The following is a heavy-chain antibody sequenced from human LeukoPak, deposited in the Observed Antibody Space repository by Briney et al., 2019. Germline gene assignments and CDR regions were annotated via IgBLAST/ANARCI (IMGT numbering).Heavy chain of an antibody. CDR1: GFTFSSYE. D-gene: IGHD2-2*01. Sequence: PGGSLRLSCAASGFTFSSYEMNWVRQAPGKGLEWVSYSSSSGSTIYYADSVKGRFTISRDNSKNTLYLQMNSLRAEDTAVYYCARGGTSYYYYYYMDVWGKGTTVTVSS. CDR2: SSSSGSTI. V-gene: IGHV3-48*03. J-gene: IGHJ6*03. CDR3: ARGGTSYYYYYYMDV.